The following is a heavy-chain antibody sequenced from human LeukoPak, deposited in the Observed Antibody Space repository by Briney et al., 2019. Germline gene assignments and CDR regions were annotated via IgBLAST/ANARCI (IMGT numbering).Heavy chain of an antibody. J-gene: IGHJ4*02. Sequence: GKSLKISCKGSGYSFTSYWIGWVRQMPGKGLEWMGIIYPGDSDTRYSPSFQGQVAISADKSISTAYLQWSSLKASDTAMYYCARHSGTAAGTGTIDYWGQGTLVTVS. CDR1: GYSFTSYW. CDR3: ARHSGTAAGTGTIDY. V-gene: IGHV5-51*01. CDR2: IYPGDSDT. D-gene: IGHD6-13*01.